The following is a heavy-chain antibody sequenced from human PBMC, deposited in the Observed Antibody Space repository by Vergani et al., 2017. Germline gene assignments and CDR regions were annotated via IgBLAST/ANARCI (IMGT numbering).Heavy chain of an antibody. CDR1: GFTFSSNW. J-gene: IGHJ4*02. CDR3: ARLPDDGVPDY. CDR2: IKRDGSEK. Sequence: EVQLVESGGGLVQPGGSLRISCAASGFTFSSNWMSWVRQAPGKGLEWVANIKRDGSEKYYVDSVKGRFTISRDNAKNSLYLQMNSLRAGDTAVYYCARLPDDGVPDYWGQGTLVTVSS. D-gene: IGHD2-8*01. V-gene: IGHV3-7*01.